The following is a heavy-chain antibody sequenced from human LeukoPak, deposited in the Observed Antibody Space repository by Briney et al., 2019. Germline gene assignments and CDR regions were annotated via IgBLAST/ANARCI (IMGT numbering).Heavy chain of an antibody. CDR2: IGAGGTFT. Sequence: PGGSLRLSCTASGFTFSSYAMNWVRQAPGKGLEWVSGIGAGGTFTYYADSVKGRFTIFRDNSRNTLYLQMNSLRADDTAVYYCATDLVYTTYGYYFDYWGQGTLVTVSS. J-gene: IGHJ4*02. V-gene: IGHV3-23*01. CDR1: GFTFSSYA. D-gene: IGHD4-11*01. CDR3: ATDLVYTTYGYYFDY.